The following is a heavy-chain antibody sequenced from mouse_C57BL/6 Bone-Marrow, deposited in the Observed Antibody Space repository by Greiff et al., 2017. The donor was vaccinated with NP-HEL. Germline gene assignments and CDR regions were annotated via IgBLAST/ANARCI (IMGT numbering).Heavy chain of an antibody. CDR3: ARSILFITTVAYWYFDV. CDR2: IYPGSGST. D-gene: IGHD1-1*01. J-gene: IGHJ1*03. Sequence: VQLQQPGAELVKPGASVKMSCKASGYTFTSYWITWVKQRPGQGLEWIGAIYPGSGSTNYNEKFKSKATLTVDTSSSTAYMQLSRLTSEDSAVYYCARSILFITTVAYWYFDVWGTGTTVTVSS. CDR1: GYTFTSYW. V-gene: IGHV1-55*01.